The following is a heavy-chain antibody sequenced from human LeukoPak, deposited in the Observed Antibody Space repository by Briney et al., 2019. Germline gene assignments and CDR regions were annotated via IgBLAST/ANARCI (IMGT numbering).Heavy chain of an antibody. CDR3: ARAKSIAVAGTPRRPYYFDY. Sequence: ASVKVSCKASGYTFTSYDINWVRQATGQGLEWMGWMNPNSGNTGYAQKFQGRVTMTRNTSISTAYMELSSLRSEDTAVYYCARAKSIAVAGTPRRPYYFDYWGQGTLVTVSS. V-gene: IGHV1-8*01. D-gene: IGHD6-19*01. CDR2: MNPNSGNT. J-gene: IGHJ4*02. CDR1: GYTFTSYD.